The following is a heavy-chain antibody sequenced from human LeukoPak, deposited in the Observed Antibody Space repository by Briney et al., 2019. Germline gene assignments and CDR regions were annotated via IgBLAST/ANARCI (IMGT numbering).Heavy chain of an antibody. CDR2: IQLSGNT. J-gene: IGHJ5*02. CDR1: GDSFSSFS. CDR3: ARLIRNWNDHFDP. V-gene: IGHV4-4*09. D-gene: IGHD1-1*01. Sequence: SETLSLTCTVSGDSFSSFSWSWIRQPAGKGLEWIGYIQLSGNTNYNPALRSRVSISLDTSKNQFSLHLRSVTAADTAVYYCARLIRNWNDHFDPWGQGTLVTVFS.